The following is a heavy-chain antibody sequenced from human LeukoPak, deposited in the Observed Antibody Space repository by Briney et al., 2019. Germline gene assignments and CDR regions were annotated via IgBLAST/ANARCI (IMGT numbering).Heavy chain of an antibody. CDR3: GRYYYYYYMDV. V-gene: IGHV3-7*01. Sequence: PGGSLRLSCAASGFTFSSYWMSWVRQAPGKGLEWVANIKQDGSEKYYVDSVKGRFTISRDNAKNSLYLQMNSLRAEDTAVHYCGRYYYYYYMDVWGKGTTVTVSS. CDR1: GFTFSSYW. J-gene: IGHJ6*03. CDR2: IKQDGSEK.